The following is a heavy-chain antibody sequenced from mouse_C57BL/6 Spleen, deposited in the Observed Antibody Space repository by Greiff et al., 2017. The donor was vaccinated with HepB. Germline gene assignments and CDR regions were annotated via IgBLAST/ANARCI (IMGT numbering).Heavy chain of an antibody. CDR2: IYPGDGDT. CDR1: GYAFSSSW. D-gene: IGHD2-5*01. Sequence: QVQLQESGPELVKPGASVKISCKASGYAFSSSWMNWVKQRPVKGLEWIGRIYPGDGDTNYNGKFKGKATLTADKCSSTAYMQLSSLTSEDSAVYFCARYSNFDYWGQGTTLTVSS. J-gene: IGHJ2*01. V-gene: IGHV1-82*01. CDR3: ARYSNFDY.